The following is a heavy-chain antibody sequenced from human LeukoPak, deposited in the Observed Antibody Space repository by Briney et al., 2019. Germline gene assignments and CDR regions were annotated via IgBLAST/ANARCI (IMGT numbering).Heavy chain of an antibody. CDR1: GYTFNSYD. D-gene: IGHD6-13*01. CDR2: INPNSGGT. J-gene: IGHJ5*02. V-gene: IGHV1-2*02. CDR3: ARDLIAAAPTDWFDP. Sequence: ASVKVSCKVSGYTFNSYDINWVRQATGQGLEWMGWINPNSGGTNYAQKFQGRVTMTRDTSISTAYMELSRLRSDDTAVYYCARDLIAAAPTDWFDPWGQGTLVTVSS.